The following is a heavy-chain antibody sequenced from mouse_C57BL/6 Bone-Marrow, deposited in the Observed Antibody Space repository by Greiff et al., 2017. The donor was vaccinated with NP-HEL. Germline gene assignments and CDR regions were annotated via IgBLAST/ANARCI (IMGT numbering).Heavy chain of an antibody. CDR2: INPNNGGT. D-gene: IGHD1-1*01. J-gene: IGHJ2*01. Sequence: EVQLQQSGPELVKPGASVKISCKASGYTFTDYYMNWVKQSHGKSLEWIGDINPNNGGTSYNQKFKGKATLTVDKSSSTAYMELRSLTSEDSAVYYCALYGSSFDYWGQGTTLTV. V-gene: IGHV1-26*01. CDR3: ALYGSSFDY. CDR1: GYTFTDYY.